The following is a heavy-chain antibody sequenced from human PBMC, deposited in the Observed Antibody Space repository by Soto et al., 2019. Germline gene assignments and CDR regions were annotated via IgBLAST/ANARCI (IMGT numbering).Heavy chain of an antibody. CDR3: ARGQRFSDWFDP. CDR2: VYSSGGT. Sequence: PSETLSLTCSVSGGSMSSYYWTWVRQPAGKGLEWIGRVYSSGGTHYNSSLKSRVTISLDTSKNQLSLRLISVTAADTAVYYCARGQRFSDWFDPWGQGTLVTVSS. CDR1: GGSMSSYY. V-gene: IGHV4-4*07. J-gene: IGHJ5*02. D-gene: IGHD3-3*01.